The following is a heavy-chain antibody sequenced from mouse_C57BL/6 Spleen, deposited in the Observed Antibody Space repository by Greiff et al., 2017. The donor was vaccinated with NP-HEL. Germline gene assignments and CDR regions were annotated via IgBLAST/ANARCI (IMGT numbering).Heavy chain of an antibody. J-gene: IGHJ3*01. Sequence: VQLQQSGPELVKPGASVKISCKASGYAFSSSWMNWVKQRPGKGLEWIGRIYPGDGDTNYNGKFKGKATLTADKSSSTAYMQRSSLTSEDSAVYFCAVDSSGFAWFAYWGQGTLVTVSA. V-gene: IGHV1-82*01. CDR3: AVDSSGFAWFAY. CDR1: GYAFSSSW. CDR2: IYPGDGDT. D-gene: IGHD3-2*02.